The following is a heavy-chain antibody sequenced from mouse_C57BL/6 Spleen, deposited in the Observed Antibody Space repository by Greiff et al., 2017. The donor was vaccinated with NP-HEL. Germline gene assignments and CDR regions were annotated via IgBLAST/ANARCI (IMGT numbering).Heavy chain of an antibody. CDR3: ARDDDYDVRGYYAMDY. CDR1: GYSFTGYF. J-gene: IGHJ4*01. Sequence: VQLQQSGPELVKPGASVKLSCKASGYSFTGYFMNWVMQSPGQGLEWIGRINPYSGGTFYNQKFKGKATLTVDKSSSTAHMELRSLTSEDSAGDYCARDDDYDVRGYYAMDYWGQGTSVTVSS. CDR2: INPYSGGT. D-gene: IGHD2-4*01. V-gene: IGHV1-20*01.